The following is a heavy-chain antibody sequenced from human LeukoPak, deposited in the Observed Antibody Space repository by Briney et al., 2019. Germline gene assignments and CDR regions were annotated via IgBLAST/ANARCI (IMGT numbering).Heavy chain of an antibody. V-gene: IGHV4-31*03. D-gene: IGHD3-22*01. CDR3: ARVVAYDSTGYYLYYFDY. CDR1: GGSISSGGYY. CDR2: IHYSGDT. Sequence: PSETLSLTCTVSGGSISSGGYYWSWIRQHPGKGLEWIGYIHYSGDTYYSPSLKSRLTISVDTSKNQFSPRLRSVTAADTAVYYCARVVAYDSTGYYLYYFDYWGQGTLVTVAA. J-gene: IGHJ4*02.